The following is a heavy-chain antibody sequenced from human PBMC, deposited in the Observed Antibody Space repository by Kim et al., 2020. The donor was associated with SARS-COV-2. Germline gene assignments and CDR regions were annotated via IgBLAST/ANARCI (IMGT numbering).Heavy chain of an antibody. CDR1: GFTFSSYA. V-gene: IGHV3-23*01. D-gene: IGHD6-6*01. CDR2: ISASGGST. Sequence: GGSLRLSCAASGFTFSSYAMTWVRQAPGKGLEWVSTISASGGSTYYADSVKGRFAISRDSSRNTLYLQMDGLRAEDTAVYFCARDMSGYTTSSSDFWGQG. J-gene: IGHJ4*02. CDR3: ARDMSGYTTSSSDF.